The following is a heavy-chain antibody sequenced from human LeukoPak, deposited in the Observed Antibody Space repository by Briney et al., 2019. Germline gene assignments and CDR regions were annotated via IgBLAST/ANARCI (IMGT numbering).Heavy chain of an antibody. Sequence: SVKVSRKASGGTFSSYAISWVRQAPGQGLEWMGGIIPIFGTANYAQKFQGRVTITADESTSTAYMELSSLRSEDTAVYYCARAQLYYDILTGYYNFDYFDYWGQGTLVTVSS. CDR1: GGTFSSYA. CDR2: IIPIFGTA. J-gene: IGHJ4*02. D-gene: IGHD3-9*01. V-gene: IGHV1-69*13. CDR3: ARAQLYYDILTGYYNFDYFDY.